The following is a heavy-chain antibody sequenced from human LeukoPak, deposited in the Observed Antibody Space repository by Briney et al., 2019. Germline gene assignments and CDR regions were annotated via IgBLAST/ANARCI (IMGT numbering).Heavy chain of an antibody. CDR2: IYYTGST. J-gene: IGHJ5*02. CDR3: ASSSWYGNWFDP. V-gene: IGHV4-59*01. Sequence: SETLSLTCTVSGGSISSYYWSWIRQPPGKGLEWIGYIYYTGSTNYNPPLKSRVTISVDTSKNQFSLKLSSVTAADTAVYYCASSSWYGNWFDPWGQGTLVTVSS. CDR1: GGSISSYY. D-gene: IGHD6-13*01.